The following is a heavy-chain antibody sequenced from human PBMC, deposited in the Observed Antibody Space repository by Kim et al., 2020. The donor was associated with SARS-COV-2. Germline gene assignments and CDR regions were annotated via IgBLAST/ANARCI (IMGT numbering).Heavy chain of an antibody. CDR3: ARVNSYGPLFDY. V-gene: IGHV4-31*03. D-gene: IGHD5-18*01. Sequence: SETLSLTCTVSGGSISSGGYYWSWIRQHPGKGLEWIGYIYYSGSTYYNPSLKSRVTISVDTSKNQFSLKLSSVTAADTAVYYCARVNSYGPLFDYWGQGTLVTVSS. J-gene: IGHJ4*02. CDR1: GGSISSGGYY. CDR2: IYYSGST.